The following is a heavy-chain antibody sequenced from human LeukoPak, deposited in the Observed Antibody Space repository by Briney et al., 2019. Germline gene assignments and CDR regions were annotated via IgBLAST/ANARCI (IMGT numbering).Heavy chain of an antibody. Sequence: PSETLSLTCTVSGGSISSYYWSWLRQRAGKGLEWIGRIYTSGSTNYNASLKSRVSMSVDTSKNQFSLKLSSVTAADTAVFYCARENSGSYREFDYWGQGTLVTVSS. CDR1: GGSISSYY. CDR2: IYTSGST. D-gene: IGHD1-26*01. V-gene: IGHV4-4*07. CDR3: ARENSGSYREFDY. J-gene: IGHJ4*02.